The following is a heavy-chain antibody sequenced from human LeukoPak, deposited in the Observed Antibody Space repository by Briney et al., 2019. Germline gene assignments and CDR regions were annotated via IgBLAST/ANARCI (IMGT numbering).Heavy chain of an antibody. CDR1: GGSISSGGYN. CDR2: IYYSGST. CDR3: ARAVYDYIWGSYRFDY. J-gene: IGHJ4*02. V-gene: IGHV4-31*03. Sequence: SETLSLTCTVSGGSISSGGYNWSWIRQHPGKGLEWIGFIYYSGSTYYNPSLKSRVTFSVDTSKNQFSLKLSSVNAADTAVYYCARAVYDYIWGSYRFDYWGQGTLVAVSS. D-gene: IGHD3-16*02.